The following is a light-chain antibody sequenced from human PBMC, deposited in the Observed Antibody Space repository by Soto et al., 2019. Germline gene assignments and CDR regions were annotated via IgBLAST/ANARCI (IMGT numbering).Light chain of an antibody. CDR3: QQADSFPIT. CDR2: AAF. J-gene: IGKJ5*01. V-gene: IGKV1-12*01. CDR1: EDINSR. Sequence: DIQMTQSPSSVSASVGDRVTISXRASEDINSRLAWYQQKPGNAPKLXIYAAFILQSGVPSRFSGYGSGTDFTLSISSLQPEDFATYYCQQADSFPITFGQGTRLEIK.